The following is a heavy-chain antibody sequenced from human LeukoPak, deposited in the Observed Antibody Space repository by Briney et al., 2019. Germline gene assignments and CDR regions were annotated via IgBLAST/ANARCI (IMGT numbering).Heavy chain of an antibody. V-gene: IGHV1-18*01. CDR3: ARDDITIFGVAANYFDY. D-gene: IGHD3-3*01. CDR2: ISAYNGNT. CDR1: GYTLTELS. Sequence: ASVKVSCKVSGYTLTELSMHWVRQAPGQGLEWMGWISAYNGNTNYAQKLQGRVTMTTDTSTSTAYMELRSLRSDDTAVYYCARDDITIFGVAANYFDYWGQGTLVTVSS. J-gene: IGHJ4*02.